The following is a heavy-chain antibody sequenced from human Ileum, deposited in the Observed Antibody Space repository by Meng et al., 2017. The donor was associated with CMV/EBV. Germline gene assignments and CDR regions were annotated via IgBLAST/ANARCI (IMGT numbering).Heavy chain of an antibody. J-gene: IGHJ4*02. V-gene: IGHV3-23*03. Sequence: GESLKISCAASGFAFGNYAMSWVRQAPGKGLEWVAITDNGATGTHYADSLKGRFTISRDDYKNTLYLDMRSLRAEDTAVYYYARDAYGGNSGWGWDSWGQGTPVTVSS. D-gene: IGHD4-23*01. CDR1: GFAFGNYA. CDR2: TDNGATGT. CDR3: ARDAYGGNSGWGWDS.